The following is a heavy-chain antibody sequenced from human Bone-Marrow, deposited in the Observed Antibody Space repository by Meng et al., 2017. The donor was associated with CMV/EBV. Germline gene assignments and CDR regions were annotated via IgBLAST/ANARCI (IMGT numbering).Heavy chain of an antibody. Sequence: GSLRLSCAVYGGSFSGYYWSWIRQPPGRGLEWIGEINHSGSTNYNPSLKSRVTISVDTSKNQFSLKLSSVTAADTAVYYCARDLRLRRAVAAPNWFDPWGQGNLVTFYS. CDR3: ARDLRLRRAVAAPNWFDP. J-gene: IGHJ5*02. D-gene: IGHD6-19*01. V-gene: IGHV4-34*01. CDR2: INHSGST. CDR1: GGSFSGYY.